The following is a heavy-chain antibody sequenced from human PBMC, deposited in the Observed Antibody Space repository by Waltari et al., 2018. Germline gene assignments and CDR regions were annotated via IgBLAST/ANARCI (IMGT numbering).Heavy chain of an antibody. V-gene: IGHV3-7*01. J-gene: IGHJ5*02. Sequence: EVQLVESGGGLVQPGGSLRLSCAASGFTFSSSWMSWVRQAPGKGLEWVANIKQDGSEKYYVDSVKGRFTISRDNAKNSLYLQMNSLRAEDTAVYYCARDQGWFDPWGQGTLVTVSS. CDR2: IKQDGSEK. CDR1: GFTFSSSW. CDR3: ARDQGWFDP.